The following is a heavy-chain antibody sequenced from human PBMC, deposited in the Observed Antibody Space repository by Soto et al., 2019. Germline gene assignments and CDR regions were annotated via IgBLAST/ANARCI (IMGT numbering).Heavy chain of an antibody. CDR2: IIPIFGTS. J-gene: IGHJ1*01. CDR3: LTNYSVRPG. V-gene: IGHV1-69*13. D-gene: IGHD3-10*02. Sequence: SVKVPCKASGDTFSIDADTWVRQAPGQGVQWMGGIIPIFGTSNYAQEFQGRVTITADESTGTAYLELSNLRSEGMPLSYCLTNYSVRPGRGQGTLAPLSS. CDR1: GDTFSIDA.